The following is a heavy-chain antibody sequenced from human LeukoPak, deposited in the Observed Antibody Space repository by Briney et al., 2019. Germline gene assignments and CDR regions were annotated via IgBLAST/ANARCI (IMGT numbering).Heavy chain of an antibody. CDR3: ARAGVCSGGSCYDY. CDR2: IYYSGST. CDR1: GGSISSYY. Sequence: PSETLSLTCTVSGGSISSYYWSWIRQPPGKGLEWIGYIYYSGSTNYNPSLKSRVTISVDTSKNQFSLKLSSVTAADTAVYYCARAGVCSGGSCYDYWGQGTLVTVPS. J-gene: IGHJ4*02. V-gene: IGHV4-59*01. D-gene: IGHD2-15*01.